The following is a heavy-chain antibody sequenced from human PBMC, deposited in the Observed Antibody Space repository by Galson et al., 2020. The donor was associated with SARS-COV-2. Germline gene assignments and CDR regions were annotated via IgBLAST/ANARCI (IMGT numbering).Heavy chain of an antibody. D-gene: IGHD2-2*01. J-gene: IGHJ6*04. CDR2: IATAGDT. CDR1: GFTFSSYD. CDR3: ARVAYHPAGVDV. V-gene: IGHV3-13*01. Sequence: GGSLRLSCAASGFTFSSYDMQWVRQATGKALEWVSSIATAGDTYYPDSVKGRFTISRENAKNSLYLQMNSLRAGDTAVYYCARVAYHPAGVDVWGKGTTVTVSS.